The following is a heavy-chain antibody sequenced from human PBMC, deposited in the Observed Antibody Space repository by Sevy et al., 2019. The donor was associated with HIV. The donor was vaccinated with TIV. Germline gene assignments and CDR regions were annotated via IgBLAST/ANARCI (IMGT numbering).Heavy chain of an antibody. D-gene: IGHD2-15*01. J-gene: IGHJ4*02. CDR1: GFTFSRST. CDR2: ISYDGSNT. V-gene: IGHV3-30-3*01. CDR3: ARGMVSGYCNGGTCYSDY. Sequence: GGSLRLSCAASGFTFSRSTMHWVRQTPVKGLEWVAIISYDGSNTYYATSLRGRVTISRDTSKNTLYLQMNSLRPEDTAVYYCARGMVSGYCNGGTCYSDYWGQGTLVTVSS.